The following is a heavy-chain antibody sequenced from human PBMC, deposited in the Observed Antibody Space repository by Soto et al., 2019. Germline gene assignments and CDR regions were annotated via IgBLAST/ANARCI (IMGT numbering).Heavy chain of an antibody. J-gene: IGHJ4*02. Sequence: QVQLVQSGAEVKKPGASVKVSCKTSGYTFTTYGVSWVRQAPGLGLEWMGWISGYNGNTNSAPKFQRRVSMTTDTSTSTAYMELRSLRSDDTGVYYCARDARAYCSGDNCEPYFDYWGQGTLVTVSS. CDR1: GYTFTTYG. V-gene: IGHV1-18*01. CDR3: ARDARAYCSGDNCEPYFDY. CDR2: ISGYNGNT. D-gene: IGHD2-15*01.